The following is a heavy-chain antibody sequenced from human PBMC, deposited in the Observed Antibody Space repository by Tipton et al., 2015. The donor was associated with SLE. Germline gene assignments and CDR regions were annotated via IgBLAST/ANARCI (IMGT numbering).Heavy chain of an antibody. CDR2: IIPIFGTA. CDR3: ARPGQGECSRTSFYPGYFQH. CDR1: GGTFSSYA. J-gene: IGHJ1*01. V-gene: IGHV1-69*01. D-gene: IGHD2-2*01. Sequence: QSGAEVKKPGSSVKVSCKASGGTFSSYAISWVRQAPGQGLEWMGGIIPIFGTANYAQKFQGRVTITADESTSTAYMELSSLRSEDTAVYYCARPGQGECSRTSFYPGYFQHWGQGTLVTVSS.